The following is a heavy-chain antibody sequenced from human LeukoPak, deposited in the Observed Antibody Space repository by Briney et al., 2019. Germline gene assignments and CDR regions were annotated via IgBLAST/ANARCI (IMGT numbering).Heavy chain of an antibody. CDR1: GDSFSSNSAA. J-gene: IGHJ3*02. CDR2: TYYRSKWYN. Sequence: SQTLSLTCAISGDSFSSNSAAWNWIRQSPSRGLEWLGRTYYRSKWYNDYAVSVKSRITINPDTSKNQFSLQLNSVTPEDTAVYYCASQIRGYSYGADAFDIWGQGTMVTVSS. V-gene: IGHV6-1*01. D-gene: IGHD5-18*01. CDR3: ASQIRGYSYGADAFDI.